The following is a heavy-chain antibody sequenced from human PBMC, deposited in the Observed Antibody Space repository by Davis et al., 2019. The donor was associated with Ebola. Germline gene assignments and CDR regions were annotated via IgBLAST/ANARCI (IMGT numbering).Heavy chain of an antibody. CDR3: ARARLLFMDV. CDR2: INHSGST. D-gene: IGHD3-10*01. J-gene: IGHJ6*02. Sequence: SETLSLTCAVYGGSFSGYYWSWIPHLPGKGLEWIGEINHSGSTNYNPSLKSRVTISVDTSKNQFSLKLSSVTAADTAVYYCARARLLFMDVWGQGTTVTVSS. V-gene: IGHV4-34*01. CDR1: GGSFSGYY.